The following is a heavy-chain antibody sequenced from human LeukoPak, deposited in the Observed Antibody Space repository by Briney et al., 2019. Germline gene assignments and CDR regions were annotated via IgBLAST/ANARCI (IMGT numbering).Heavy chain of an antibody. CDR2: IYSGGST. J-gene: IGHJ4*02. V-gene: IGHV3-66*02. Sequence: QPGGSLRLSCAASGFTVSSNYMSWVHQAPGKGLEWVSVIYSGGSTYYVDSVKGRFTISRDNSKNTLYLQMDSLRAEDTAVYYCARDRTSLGYSDYWGQGTLVTVSS. CDR3: ARDRTSLGYSDY. CDR1: GFTVSSNY. D-gene: IGHD2-2*01.